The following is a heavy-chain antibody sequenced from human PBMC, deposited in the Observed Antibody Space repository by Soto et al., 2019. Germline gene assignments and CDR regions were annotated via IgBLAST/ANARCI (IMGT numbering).Heavy chain of an antibody. D-gene: IGHD3-10*01. Sequence: GGSLRLSCAASGFTFSSYAMSWVRQAPGKGLEWVSAISGSGGSTYYADSVKGRFTISRDNSKNTLYLQMNSLRAEDTAVYYCANAYYYGSGSYYPFDYWGQGTLVTVSS. CDR1: GFTFSSYA. CDR2: ISGSGGST. V-gene: IGHV3-23*01. CDR3: ANAYYYGSGSYYPFDY. J-gene: IGHJ4*02.